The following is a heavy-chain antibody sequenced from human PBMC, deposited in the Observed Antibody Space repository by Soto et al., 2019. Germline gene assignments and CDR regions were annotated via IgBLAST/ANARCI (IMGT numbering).Heavy chain of an antibody. CDR3: TTREVDIVATIPVVRDG. D-gene: IGHD5-12*01. J-gene: IGHJ4*02. V-gene: IGHV3-15*01. Sequence: EVQLVESGGGLVKPGGSLRLSCAASGFTFSNAWMSWVRQAPGKGLEWVGRIKSKTDGGTTDYAAPVKGRFTISRDDSKNTLYLQMNSLKTEDTAVYYCTTREVDIVATIPVVRDGWGQGTLVTVSS. CDR1: GFTFSNAW. CDR2: IKSKTDGGTT.